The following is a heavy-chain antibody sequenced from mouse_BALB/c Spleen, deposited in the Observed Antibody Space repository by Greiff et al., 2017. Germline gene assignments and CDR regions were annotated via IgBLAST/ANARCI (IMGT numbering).Heavy chain of an antibody. D-gene: IGHD1-1*01. CDR3: ARMGYYGSSPAWFAY. Sequence: VQGVESGAELAKPGASVKMSCKASGYTFTSYWMHWVKQRPGQGLEWIGYINPSTGYTEYNQKFKDKATLTADKSSSTAYMQLSSLTSEDSAVYYCARMGYYGSSPAWFAYWGQGTLVTVSA. CDR1: GYTFTSYW. V-gene: IGHV1-7*01. J-gene: IGHJ3*01. CDR2: INPSTGYT.